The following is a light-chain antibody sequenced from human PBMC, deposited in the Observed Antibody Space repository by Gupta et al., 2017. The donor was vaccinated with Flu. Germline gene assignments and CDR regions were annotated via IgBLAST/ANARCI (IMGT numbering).Light chain of an antibody. J-gene: IGLJ1*01. Sequence: QSALTQPASVSGSPGQSITISCTGPSSDVGGYDYVSWYQQHPGKPPKLMIYGVRNRPSGVSNRFSGSKSGNTASLTISGLQAEDEADYYCNSYTNINTAKVFGTGTKVTVL. CDR2: GVR. CDR3: NSYTNINTAKV. V-gene: IGLV2-14*01. CDR1: SSDVGGYDY.